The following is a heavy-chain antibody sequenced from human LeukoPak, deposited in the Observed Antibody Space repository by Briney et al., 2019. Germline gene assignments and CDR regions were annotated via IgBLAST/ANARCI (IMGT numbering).Heavy chain of an antibody. D-gene: IGHD1-26*01. V-gene: IGHV4-61*02. Sequence: PSETLSLTCTVSGGSISSGSYYWSWIRQPAGKGLEWIGRIYTSGSTNYNPSLKSRVTISVDTSKNQFSLKLSSVTAADTAVYYCARGSGSYYEGWFDPWGQGTLVTVSS. J-gene: IGHJ5*02. CDR1: GGSISSGSYY. CDR3: ARGSGSYYEGWFDP. CDR2: IYTSGST.